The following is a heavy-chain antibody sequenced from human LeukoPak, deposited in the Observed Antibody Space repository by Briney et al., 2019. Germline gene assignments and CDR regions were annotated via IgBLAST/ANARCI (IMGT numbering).Heavy chain of an antibody. CDR1: GFTFSSYS. V-gene: IGHV3-48*04. CDR2: ISSSSSTI. Sequence: GGSLRLSCAASGFTFSSYSMNWVRQAPGKGLEWVSYISSSSSTIYYADSVKGRFTISRDNAKNSLYLQMNSLRAEDTAVYYCARAMYYYDSSGYYYPDYWGQGTLVTVSS. CDR3: ARAMYYYDSSGYYYPDY. J-gene: IGHJ4*02. D-gene: IGHD3-22*01.